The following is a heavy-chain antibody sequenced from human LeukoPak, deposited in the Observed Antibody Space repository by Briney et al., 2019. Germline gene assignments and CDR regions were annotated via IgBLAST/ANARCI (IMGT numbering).Heavy chain of an antibody. CDR3: ARQQCMDV. CDR2: INPDKGDT. Sequence: VASVKVSCKASGYTFDNYYIHWVRQARGQGLEWVGRINPDKGDTTYARRFQGRVTMTRDTSTNTVYMELSSLRSEDTAVYYCARQQCMDVWGQGTTVTVSS. CDR1: GYTFDNYY. V-gene: IGHV1-2*02. J-gene: IGHJ6*02. D-gene: IGHD4-11*01.